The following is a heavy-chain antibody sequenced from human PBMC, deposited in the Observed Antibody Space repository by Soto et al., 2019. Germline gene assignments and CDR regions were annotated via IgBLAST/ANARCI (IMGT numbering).Heavy chain of an antibody. D-gene: IGHD4-4*01. CDR1: GLTFSSYS. CDR2: ISSSSSTI. V-gene: IGHV3-48*01. CDR3: ARSYSNYDWYFDL. Sequence: GGSLRLSCAASGLTFSSYSMNWVRQAPGKGLEWVSYISSSSSTIYYADSVKGRFTISRDNAKNSLYLQMNSLRAEDTAVYYCARSYSNYDWYFDLWGRGTLVTVSS. J-gene: IGHJ2*01.